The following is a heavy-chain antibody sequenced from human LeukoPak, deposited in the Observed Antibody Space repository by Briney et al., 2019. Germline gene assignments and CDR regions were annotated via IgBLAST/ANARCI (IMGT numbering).Heavy chain of an antibody. Sequence: GESLKISCKGSGYNFTSYWIGWVRQMPGKGLEWMGIIYPGDSDTRYSPSFQGQVTISADKSISTAYLQWSSLKASDTAMYYCARLLRNIAAAVYHFDYWGQGTLVTVPS. D-gene: IGHD6-13*01. CDR3: ARLLRNIAAAVYHFDY. J-gene: IGHJ4*02. V-gene: IGHV5-51*01. CDR1: GYNFTSYW. CDR2: IYPGDSDT.